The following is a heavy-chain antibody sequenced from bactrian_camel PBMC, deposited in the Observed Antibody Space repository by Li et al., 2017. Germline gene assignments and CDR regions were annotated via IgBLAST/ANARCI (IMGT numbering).Heavy chain of an antibody. CDR1: VRIAD. Sequence: VQLVESGGGSVQAGGSLRLSCTASVRIADMAWFRQAPGKEREGVAATGGTPYTTYADSVKGRFTISKDNRKNILYLQMNSLTPGDTAMYYCTARYEFGLGACRGVGGLGFWGQGTQVTVS. V-gene: IGHV3S53*01. CDR3: TARYEFGLGACRGVGGLGF. J-gene: IGHJ6*01. CDR2: TGGTPYT. D-gene: IGHD1*01.